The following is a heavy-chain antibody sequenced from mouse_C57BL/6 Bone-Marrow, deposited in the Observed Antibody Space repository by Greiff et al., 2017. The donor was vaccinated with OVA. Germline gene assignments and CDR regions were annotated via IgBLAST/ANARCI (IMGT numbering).Heavy chain of an antibody. CDR1: GFNIKDYY. J-gene: IGHJ1*03. Sequence: EVKLQESGAELVKPGASVKLSCTASGFNIKDYYMHWVKQRTEQGLEWIGRIDPEDGETKYAPKFQGKATITADTSSNTAYLPLSSLTSEDTAVYYCARGGGSSYRNWYFDVWGTGTTVTVSS. CDR2: IDPEDGET. CDR3: ARGGGSSYRNWYFDV. D-gene: IGHD1-1*01. V-gene: IGHV14-2*01.